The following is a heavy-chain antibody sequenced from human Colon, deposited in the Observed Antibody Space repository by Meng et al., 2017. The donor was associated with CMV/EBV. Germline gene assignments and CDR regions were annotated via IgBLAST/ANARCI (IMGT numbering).Heavy chain of an antibody. CDR1: GESFSGYY. Sequence: QVPLQRWGAGLLKPSETLSLTCAVYGESFSGYYWTWIRQPPGRGLEWIGESYYTGSTNYSPSLKRRVTISLDTSKNQFSLKLNSVTAADTAVYYCARATKSSCWEVLDYWGHGTLVTVSS. D-gene: IGHD2-2*01. CDR2: SYYTGST. V-gene: IGHV4-34*01. CDR3: ARATKSSCWEVLDY. J-gene: IGHJ4*01.